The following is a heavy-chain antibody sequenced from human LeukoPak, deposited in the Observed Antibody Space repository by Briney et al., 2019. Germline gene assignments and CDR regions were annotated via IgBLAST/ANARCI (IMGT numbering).Heavy chain of an antibody. Sequence: ASVKVSCKASGYTFTSYDINWVRQATGQGLEWMGWMNPNSGNTGYAQKLQGRVTMTTDTSTSTAYMELRSLRSDDTAVYYCAGGMQQLVSPLPGAWGQGTTVTVSS. V-gene: IGHV1-8*01. CDR2: MNPNSGNT. D-gene: IGHD6-13*01. CDR1: GYTFTSYD. J-gene: IGHJ6*02. CDR3: AGGMQQLVSPLPGA.